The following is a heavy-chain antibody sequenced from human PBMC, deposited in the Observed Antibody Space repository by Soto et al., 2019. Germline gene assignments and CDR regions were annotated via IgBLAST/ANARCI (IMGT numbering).Heavy chain of an antibody. D-gene: IGHD3-22*01. V-gene: IGHV3-33*01. Sequence: GGSLRLSCAASGFTFSSYGMHWVRQAPGKGLEWVAVIWYDGSNKYYADSVKGRFTISRDNSKNTLYLQMNSLRAEDTAVYYCVRDDKHRQSYGMDVWGQGTTVTVSS. CDR3: VRDDKHRQSYGMDV. CDR2: IWYDGSNK. CDR1: GFTFSSYG. J-gene: IGHJ6*02.